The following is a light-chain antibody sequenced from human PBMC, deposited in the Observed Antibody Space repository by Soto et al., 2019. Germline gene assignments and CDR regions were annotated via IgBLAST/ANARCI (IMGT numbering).Light chain of an antibody. V-gene: IGLV4-69*01. CDR1: SGDSNYA. CDR3: QTWGTGTPWV. CDR2: LNSGGSH. Sequence: QLVLTQSPSASASLGASVKLTCTLSSGDSNYAIAWHQQQPEKGPRYLMKLNSGGSHSKGDGIPDRFSGSSSGAERYLTISSLQSEDEADYYCQTWGTGTPWVFGGGTMLTVL. J-gene: IGLJ3*02.